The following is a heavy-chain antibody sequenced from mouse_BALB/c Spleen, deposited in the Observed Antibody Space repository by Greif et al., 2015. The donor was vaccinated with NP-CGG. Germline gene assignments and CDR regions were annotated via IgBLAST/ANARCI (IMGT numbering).Heavy chain of an antibody. CDR3: AREEVYYGNPFAY. CDR2: INPYNDGT. J-gene: IGHJ3*01. CDR1: GYTFTSYV. V-gene: IGHV1-14*01. D-gene: IGHD2-1*01. Sequence: VQLQQSGPELVKPGASVKMSCKASGYTFTSYVMHWVKQKPGQGLEWIGYINPYNDGTKYNEKFKGKATLTSDKSSSTAYMELSSLTSEDSAVYYCAREEVYYGNPFAYWGQGTLVTVSA.